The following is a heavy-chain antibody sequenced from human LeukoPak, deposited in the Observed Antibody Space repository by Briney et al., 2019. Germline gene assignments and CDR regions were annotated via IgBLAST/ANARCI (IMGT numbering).Heavy chain of an antibody. J-gene: IGHJ6*02. CDR2: INHNGNVN. V-gene: IGHV3-7*03. CDR3: ARGAGLDV. D-gene: IGHD3-16*01. CDR1: GFTFSSYR. Sequence: GGSLRLSCAASGFTFSSYRMNWARQAPGKGLEWVASINHNGNVNYYVDSVKGRSTISRDNAKNSLYLQMSNLRAEDTAVYFCARGAGLDVWGQGAKVTVSS.